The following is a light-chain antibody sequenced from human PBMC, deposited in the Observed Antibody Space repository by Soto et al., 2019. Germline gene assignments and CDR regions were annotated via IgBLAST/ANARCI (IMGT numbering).Light chain of an antibody. Sequence: QLVLTQSPSASASLGASVKLTCTLSSGHGSYAIAWHQQQPEKGPRYLMKLNSDGSHSKGDGIPDRFSGSSSGAERYLTISSLQSEDEADYYCQTWGSGPVVFGGGTQLTVL. CDR3: QTWGSGPVV. J-gene: IGLJ2*01. CDR2: LNSDGSH. V-gene: IGLV4-69*01. CDR1: SGHGSYA.